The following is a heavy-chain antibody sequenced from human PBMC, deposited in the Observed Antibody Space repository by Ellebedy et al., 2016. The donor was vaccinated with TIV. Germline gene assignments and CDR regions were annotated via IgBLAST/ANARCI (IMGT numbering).Heavy chain of an antibody. CDR2: ITGSGGST. Sequence: GESLKISCAASGLTFSSYALSWVRQAPGKGLEWVSSITGSGGSTYYADSVKGRFTISRDNSKNTLYLQMNSLRGEDTAVYYCARDGRQLDDYYYCSIDVWGQGTTVTVSS. CDR3: ARDGRQLDDYYYCSIDV. J-gene: IGHJ6*02. CDR1: GLTFSSYA. V-gene: IGHV3-23*01. D-gene: IGHD6-6*01.